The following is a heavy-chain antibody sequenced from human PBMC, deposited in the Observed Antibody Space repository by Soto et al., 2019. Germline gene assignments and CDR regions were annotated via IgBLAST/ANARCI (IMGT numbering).Heavy chain of an antibody. Sequence: GGSLRLSCAASGFTFSSYWMSWVRQAPGKGLEWVANIKQDGSEKYYVDSVKGRFPISRDNAKNSLYLQMNSLRAEDTAVYYCTRDGRGNTTPMIWGQGTLVTVSS. V-gene: IGHV3-7*04. CDR3: TRDGRGNTTPMI. D-gene: IGHD1-1*01. CDR1: GFTFSSYW. CDR2: IKQDGSEK. J-gene: IGHJ4*02.